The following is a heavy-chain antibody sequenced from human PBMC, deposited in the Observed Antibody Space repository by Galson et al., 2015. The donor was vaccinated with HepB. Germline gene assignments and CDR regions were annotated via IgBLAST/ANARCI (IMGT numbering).Heavy chain of an antibody. CDR3: ASQGVGEWELPFDY. CDR2: IIPIFGTA. D-gene: IGHD1-26*01. CDR1: GGTFSSYA. V-gene: IGHV1-69*06. J-gene: IGHJ4*02. Sequence: SVKVSCKASGGTFSSYAISWVRQAPGQGLEWMGGIIPIFGTANYAQKFQGRVTITADKSTSTAYMELSSLRSEDTAVYYCASQGVGEWELPFDYWGQGALVTVSS.